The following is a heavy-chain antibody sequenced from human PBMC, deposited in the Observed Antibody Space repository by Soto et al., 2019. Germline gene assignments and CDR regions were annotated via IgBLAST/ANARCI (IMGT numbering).Heavy chain of an antibody. D-gene: IGHD1-1*01. CDR3: ARLETTTEA. V-gene: IGHV1-2*02. CDR1: GNTLTWHY. Sequence: GASVKVSCKASGNTLTWHYMHWVRQAPGQGLEYMGWINPNSSDTNYAQQFRGRLSMTRDTSISTAYMELSSLGSDDTAVYYCARLETTTEAWGQGTLVTVSS. J-gene: IGHJ5*02. CDR2: INPNSSDT.